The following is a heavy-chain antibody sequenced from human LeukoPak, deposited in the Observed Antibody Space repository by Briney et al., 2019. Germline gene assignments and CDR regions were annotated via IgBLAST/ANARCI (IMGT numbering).Heavy chain of an antibody. CDR3: ARRRAGNGFDP. CDR1: GGSISSDSYY. V-gene: IGHV4-39*01. Sequence: SETLSLTCTVSGGSISSDSYYWGWIRQPPGRGLEWIGSIYYSGNTYYNPSLKSRLTISADTSKNQFSLRLSSVTAADTAVYYCARRRAGNGFDPRGQGTLVIVSS. J-gene: IGHJ5*02. CDR2: IYYSGNT.